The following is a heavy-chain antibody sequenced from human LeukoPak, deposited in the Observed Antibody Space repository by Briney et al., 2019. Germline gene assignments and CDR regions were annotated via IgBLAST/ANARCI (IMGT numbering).Heavy chain of an antibody. J-gene: IGHJ5*02. D-gene: IGHD6-6*01. V-gene: IGHV3-11*01. CDR1: GFTVSSNY. CDR3: ARDPSIAARPVWFDP. Sequence: GGSLRLSCAASGFTVSSNYMSWVRQAPGRGLEWVSYISSSGSTIYYADSVKGRFTISRDNAKNSLYLQMNSLRAEDTAVYYCARDPSIAARPVWFDPWGQGTLVTVSS. CDR2: ISSSGSTI.